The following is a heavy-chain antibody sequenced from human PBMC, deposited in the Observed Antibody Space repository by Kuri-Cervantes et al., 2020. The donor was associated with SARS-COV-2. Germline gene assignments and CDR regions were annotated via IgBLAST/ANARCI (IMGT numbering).Heavy chain of an antibody. V-gene: IGHV4-61*01. CDR2: IYYSGST. CDR1: GYSISSGYY. D-gene: IGHD3-10*01. CDR3: ARGPFMVRGVKGIDS. Sequence: GSLRLSCAVSGYSISSGYYWSWIRQPPGKGLEWIGYIYYSGSTNYNPSLKSRVTISVDTSKNQFSLKLSSVTAADTAVYYCARGPFMVRGVKGIDSWGQGTLVTVSS. J-gene: IGHJ5*01.